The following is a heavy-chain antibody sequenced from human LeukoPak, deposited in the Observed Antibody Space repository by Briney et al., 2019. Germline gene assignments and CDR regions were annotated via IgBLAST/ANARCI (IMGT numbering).Heavy chain of an antibody. V-gene: IGHV4-59*01. J-gene: IGHJ4*02. D-gene: IGHD6-13*01. Sequence: SETLSLTCTVSGGSISSYYWSWIRQPPGKGLEWIGYIYYSGSTNYNPSLKSRVTISVDTSKNQFSLKLSSVTAADTAVYYCARVAAAGRRPLYYFDYWGQGTLVTVSS. CDR2: IYYSGST. CDR1: GGSISSYY. CDR3: ARVAAAGRRPLYYFDY.